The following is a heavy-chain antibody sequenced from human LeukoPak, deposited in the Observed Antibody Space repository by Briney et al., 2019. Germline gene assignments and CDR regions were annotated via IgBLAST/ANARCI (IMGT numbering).Heavy chain of an antibody. Sequence: SETLSLTCAVYGGSFSGYYWSWIRQPPGKGLEWIGEINHSGSTNYNPSLKSRVTISVDTSKNQFSLKLGSVTAADTAVYYCARGNNNQSKYRNTGRAHSRWFDPWGQGTLVTVSS. V-gene: IGHV4-34*01. CDR2: INHSGST. CDR3: ARGNNNQSKYRNTGRAHSRWFDP. J-gene: IGHJ5*02. CDR1: GGSFSGYY. D-gene: IGHD2/OR15-2a*01.